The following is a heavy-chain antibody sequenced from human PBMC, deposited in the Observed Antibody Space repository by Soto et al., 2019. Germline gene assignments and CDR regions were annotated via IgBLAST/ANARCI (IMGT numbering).Heavy chain of an antibody. J-gene: IGHJ4*02. Sequence: EVQLLDSGGGLVQPGGSLRLSCAASGFTFSTYAMSWVRQAPGKGLEWVSSISGSGGNTYYEDSVKGRFTISRDNSKTTLYLQMNSLRAEDTAVYYCAKDQEVVAAVSHLDYWGQGTLVTVSS. V-gene: IGHV3-23*01. D-gene: IGHD2-15*01. CDR1: GFTFSTYA. CDR2: ISGSGGNT. CDR3: AKDQEVVAAVSHLDY.